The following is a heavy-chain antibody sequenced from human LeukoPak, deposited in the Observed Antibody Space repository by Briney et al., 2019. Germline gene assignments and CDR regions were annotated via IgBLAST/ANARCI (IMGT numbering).Heavy chain of an antibody. Sequence: ASVKVSCKASGYTFTGYYMHWVRQAPGQGREGMGWINPNSGGTTYAQKFQGRVTMTRNTSISTAYMELSRLRSDDTAVYYCARHPYFDAFDIWGQGTMVTVYS. J-gene: IGHJ3*02. V-gene: IGHV1-2*02. CDR1: GYTFTGYY. D-gene: IGHD2-21*01. CDR3: ARHPYFDAFDI. CDR2: INPNSGGT.